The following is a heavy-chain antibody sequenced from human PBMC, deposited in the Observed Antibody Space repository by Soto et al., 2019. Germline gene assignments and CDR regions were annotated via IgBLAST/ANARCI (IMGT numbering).Heavy chain of an antibody. CDR2: ISGSGGST. V-gene: IGHV3-23*04. CDR1: GFTFSSYA. CDR3: AKDLATFGVVIISSDY. D-gene: IGHD3-3*01. Sequence: EVQLVESGGGLVQPGGSLRLSCAASGFTFSSYAMSWVRQAPGKGLEWVSAISGSGGSTYYADSVKGRFTISRDNSKNTLYLQMNSLRAEDTAVYYCAKDLATFGVVIISSDYWGQGTLVTVSS. J-gene: IGHJ4*02.